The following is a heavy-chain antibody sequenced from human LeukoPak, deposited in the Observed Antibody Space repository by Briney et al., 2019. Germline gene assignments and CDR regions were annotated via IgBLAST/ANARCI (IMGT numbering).Heavy chain of an antibody. Sequence: PGGSLRLSCAASGFTFSTYTMNWVRQSPGKGLEWVSSISSSSSYIYYADSVKGRFTISRDNAKNSLYLQMNSLRAEDTALYCDQSRGERRRGAFDIWGKGTMVTVSS. J-gene: IGHJ3*02. V-gene: IGHV3-21*01. D-gene: IGHD1-1*01. CDR2: ISSSSSYI. CDR1: GFTFSTYT. CDR3: QSRGERRRGAFDI.